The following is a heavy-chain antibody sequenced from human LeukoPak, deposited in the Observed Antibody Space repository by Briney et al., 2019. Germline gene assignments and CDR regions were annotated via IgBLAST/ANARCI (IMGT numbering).Heavy chain of an antibody. CDR3: ARDRRERQQLDTSWDWFDP. J-gene: IGHJ5*02. Sequence: PGGSLRLSCAASGFTFSSYAMSWVRQAPGKGLEWVSAISGSGGSTYYADSVKGRFTISRDNSKNTLYLQMNSLRAEDTAVYYCARDRRERQQLDTSWDWFDPWGQGTLVTVSS. V-gene: IGHV3-23*01. CDR2: ISGSGGST. CDR1: GFTFSSYA. D-gene: IGHD6-13*01.